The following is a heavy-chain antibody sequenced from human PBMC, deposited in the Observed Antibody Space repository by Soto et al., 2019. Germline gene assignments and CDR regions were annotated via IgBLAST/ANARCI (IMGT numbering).Heavy chain of an antibody. J-gene: IGHJ4*02. V-gene: IGHV1-46*01. CDR1: GYTFTHYY. CDR3: ATSENSAMAFDY. Sequence: QVQLVQSGAEVKTPGASVKLSCKASGYTFTHYYIHWVRQAPGQGLEWMGIINPNGGSTTYAQKFRAGVTMTRDTSTSTVYMELSNLRSDDSAVYYCATSENSAMAFDYWGQGTLVTVSS. CDR2: INPNGGST. D-gene: IGHD5-18*01.